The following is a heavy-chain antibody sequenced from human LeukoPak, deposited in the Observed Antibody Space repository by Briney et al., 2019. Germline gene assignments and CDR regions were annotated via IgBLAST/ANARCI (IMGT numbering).Heavy chain of an antibody. CDR2: VYYSGST. CDR1: GGSISTYY. J-gene: IGHJ3*02. CDR3: ARGLNNRKSGRRFDVFEI. D-gene: IGHD1-14*01. Sequence: PSETLSLTCTVSGGSISTYYWSRIRQPPGKGLEWIGYVYYSGSTNYNPSLKSRVTISADTSKNQFSLRLSSVTAADTAVYYCARGLNNRKSGRRFDVFEIWGQGTMVTVSS. V-gene: IGHV4-59*01.